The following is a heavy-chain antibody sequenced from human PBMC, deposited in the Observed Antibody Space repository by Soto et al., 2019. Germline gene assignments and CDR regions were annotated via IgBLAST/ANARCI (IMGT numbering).Heavy chain of an antibody. CDR2: IIPILGTT. CDR3: ARVIVMITFGGVIATNKDNRFDP. V-gene: IGHV1-69*13. Sequence: EASVKVSCKASGGTFSSYGLSWVRQAPGQGLEWMGGIIPILGTTKYAQKFQGRVTITADESTRTAYMELSSLRSEDTAVYYCARVIVMITFGGVIATNKDNRFDPWGQGTLVTVSS. CDR1: GGTFSSYG. J-gene: IGHJ5*02. D-gene: IGHD3-16*02.